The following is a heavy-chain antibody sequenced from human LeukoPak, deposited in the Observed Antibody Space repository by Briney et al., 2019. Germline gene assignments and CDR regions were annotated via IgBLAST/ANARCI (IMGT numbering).Heavy chain of an antibody. Sequence: PGRSLKLSCAASGFTFSSYGMHWVRQAPGKGLEWVAVIWPDGSNKYFADSVKGRFTISRDNSKNTLYLQMSSLRAEDTAVYYCARDTFTGSYSGDQWGQGTLVTVSS. J-gene: IGHJ4*02. D-gene: IGHD1-26*01. CDR2: IWPDGSNK. V-gene: IGHV3-33*01. CDR1: GFTFSSYG. CDR3: ARDTFTGSYSGDQ.